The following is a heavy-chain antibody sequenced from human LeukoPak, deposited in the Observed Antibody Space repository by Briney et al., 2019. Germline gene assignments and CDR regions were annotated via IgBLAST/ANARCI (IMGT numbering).Heavy chain of an antibody. Sequence: PGGSLRLSCAASGFTFSSYEMNWVRQAPGKGLEWVSYISSSGSTIYYADSVKGRFTISRDNAKNSLYLQMNSLRAEDTAVYYCARDGYCSSTSCQKFDYWGQGTLVTVSS. J-gene: IGHJ4*02. D-gene: IGHD2-2*03. V-gene: IGHV3-48*03. CDR3: ARDGYCSSTSCQKFDY. CDR1: GFTFSSYE. CDR2: ISSSGSTI.